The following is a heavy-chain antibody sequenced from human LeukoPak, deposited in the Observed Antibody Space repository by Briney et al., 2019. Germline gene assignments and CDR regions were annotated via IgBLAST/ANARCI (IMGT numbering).Heavy chain of an antibody. J-gene: IGHJ5*02. D-gene: IGHD2-15*01. CDR2: IYHTGST. Sequence: SETLSLTCDVSGGSISSGLYSWSWIRQPLGKGLEWIGYIYHTGSTYYNPSLKSRVTISVDTSKNQFSLRLSSVTAADTAVYYCARLQYCGGASCYWFDPWGQGTLVTVSS. CDR1: GGSISSGLYS. V-gene: IGHV4-30-2*01. CDR3: ARLQYCGGASCYWFDP.